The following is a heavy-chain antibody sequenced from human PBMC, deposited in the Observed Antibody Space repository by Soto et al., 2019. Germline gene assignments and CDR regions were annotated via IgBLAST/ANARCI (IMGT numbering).Heavy chain of an antibody. V-gene: IGHV3-33*01. CDR1: GFTFSSYG. J-gene: IGHJ4*02. D-gene: IGHD5-18*01. CDR2: IWYDGSNK. CDR3: ARTNRIPLWLGTFDY. Sequence: QVQLVESGGGVVQPGRSLKLSCAASGFTFSSYGMHWVRQAPGKGLEWVAVIWYDGSNKYYADSVKGRFTISRDNSKNTLYLQMNSLRAEDTAVYYCARTNRIPLWLGTFDYWCQGTLITVSS.